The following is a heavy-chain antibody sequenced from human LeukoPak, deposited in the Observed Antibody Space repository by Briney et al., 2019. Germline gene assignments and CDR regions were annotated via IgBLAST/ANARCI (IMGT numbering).Heavy chain of an antibody. J-gene: IGHJ4*02. V-gene: IGHV1-18*01. CDR1: GYTFTSYG. D-gene: IGHD3-10*01. Sequence: ASVKVSCKASGYTFTSYGISWVRQAPGQGLEWLGWIHVHDGNTNYAQKFQDRLTMTTDTSATIAYMELRSLTSDDTAVYYCARRGPSLYDFWGQRTLVTVSS. CDR3: ARRGPSLYDF. CDR2: IHVHDGNT.